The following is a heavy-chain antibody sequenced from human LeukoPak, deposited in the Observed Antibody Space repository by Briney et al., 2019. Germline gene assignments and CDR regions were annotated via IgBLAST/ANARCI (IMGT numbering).Heavy chain of an antibody. CDR1: GGSISSGGYY. V-gene: IGHV4-31*03. CDR2: IYYSGST. Sequence: SETLSLTCTVSGGSISSGGYYWSWIRQHPGKGLEWIGYIYYSGSTYYNPSLKSRVTISVDTSKNQFSLKLSSVTAADTAVYYCARFQYYDILTGYWWGRGTLVT. CDR3: ARFQYYDILTGYW. J-gene: IGHJ2*01. D-gene: IGHD3-9*01.